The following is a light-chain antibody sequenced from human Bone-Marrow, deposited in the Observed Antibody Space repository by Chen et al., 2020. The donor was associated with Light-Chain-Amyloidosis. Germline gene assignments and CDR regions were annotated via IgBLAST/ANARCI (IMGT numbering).Light chain of an antibody. CDR3: SSYAGSNNYVV. CDR2: EVS. Sequence: QSALTQPPSASGSPGQSVTISCTGTSSDVGGYNYVSWYQQHPGKAPKLMIYEVSKRPSGFPDRFSCAKSGNTASLTVSGLQAEDEADYYCSSYAGSNNYVVFGGGTKLTVL. CDR1: SSDVGGYNY. J-gene: IGLJ2*01. V-gene: IGLV2-8*01.